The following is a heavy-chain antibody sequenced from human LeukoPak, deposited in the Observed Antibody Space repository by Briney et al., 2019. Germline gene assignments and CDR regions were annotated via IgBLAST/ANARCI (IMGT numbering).Heavy chain of an antibody. CDR1: GFTFSSFA. D-gene: IGHD1-26*01. CDR3: AKGRGSPYYFEY. J-gene: IGHJ4*02. Sequence: PGGSLRLSCAASGFTFSSFAMTWVRQAPGKGLEWVSAISGSSASTYYADSVKGRFTISRDNSKNTLYLQMNSLRAEDTAVYYCAKGRGSPYYFEYWGQGTLVTVSS. V-gene: IGHV3-23*01. CDR2: ISGSSAST.